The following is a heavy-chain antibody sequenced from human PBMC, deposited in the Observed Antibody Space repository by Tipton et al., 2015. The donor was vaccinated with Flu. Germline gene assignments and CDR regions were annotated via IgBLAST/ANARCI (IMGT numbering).Heavy chain of an antibody. CDR2: IYYSGTT. D-gene: IGHD2-2*01. CDR1: GGSVSSGYYY. V-gene: IGHV4-61*01. CDR3: ARDVAAVPAAIRD. J-gene: IGHJ4*02. Sequence: TLSLTCTVSGGSVSSGYYYWSWIRQPPGKGLEWIGYIYYSGTTNYNPSLKSRVTISADPSKTQLSLKLSSVSAADTAVYYCARDVAAVPAAIRDWGQGTLVTVSS.